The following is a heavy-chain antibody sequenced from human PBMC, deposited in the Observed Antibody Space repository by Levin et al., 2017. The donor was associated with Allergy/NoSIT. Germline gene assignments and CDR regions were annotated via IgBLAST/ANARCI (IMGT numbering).Heavy chain of an antibody. V-gene: IGHV1-18*01. Sequence: ASVKVSCKASGYTFTSYGISWVRQAPGQGLEWMGWISAYNGNTNYAQKLQGRVTMTTDTSTSTAYMELRSLRSDDTAVYYCARVIVLGGYYDSSGPFDYWGQGTLVTVSS. CDR2: ISAYNGNT. CDR3: ARVIVLGGYYDSSGPFDY. J-gene: IGHJ4*02. D-gene: IGHD3-22*01. CDR1: GYTFTSYG.